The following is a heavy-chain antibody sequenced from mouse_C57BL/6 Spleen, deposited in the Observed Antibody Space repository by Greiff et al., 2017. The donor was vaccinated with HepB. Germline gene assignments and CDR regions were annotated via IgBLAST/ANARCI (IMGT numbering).Heavy chain of an antibody. CDR2: INYDGSST. Sequence: EVKVVESEGGLVQPGSSMKLSCTASGFTFSDYYMAWVRQVPEKGLEWVANINYDGSSTYYLDSLKSRFIISRDNAKNILYLQMSSLKSEDTATYYCARGEEDYAMDYWGQGTSVTVSS. V-gene: IGHV5-16*01. CDR1: GFTFSDYY. CDR3: ARGEEDYAMDY. J-gene: IGHJ4*01.